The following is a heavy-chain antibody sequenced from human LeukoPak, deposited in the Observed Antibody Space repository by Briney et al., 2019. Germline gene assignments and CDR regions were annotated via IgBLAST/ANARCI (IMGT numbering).Heavy chain of an antibody. CDR3: AREVGATTGFDY. Sequence: EPSGTLSLTCAVSGGSVSSSNWWSWVRQPPGKGLEWIGEIYHSGSTNYNPSLKRRVTISIDKSKNQFSLKLSSVTAADTAVYYCAREVGATTGFDYWGQGTLVTVSS. CDR1: GGSVSSSNW. V-gene: IGHV4-4*02. CDR2: IYHSGST. J-gene: IGHJ4*02. D-gene: IGHD1-26*01.